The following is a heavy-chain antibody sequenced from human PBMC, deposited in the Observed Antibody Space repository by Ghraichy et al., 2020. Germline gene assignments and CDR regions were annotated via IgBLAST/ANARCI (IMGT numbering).Heavy chain of an antibody. CDR3: AKLVLVPVAGTADDY. Sequence: GGSLRLSCAASGFTFSNYGMHWVRQAPGKGLEWVAFIRFDGRNKYYAESVKGRFTISRDNSKNTLYLQMNSLRAEDTAVYYCAKLVLVPVAGTADDYWGQGTLVTVSS. J-gene: IGHJ4*02. CDR1: GFTFSNYG. D-gene: IGHD6-19*01. CDR2: IRFDGRNK. V-gene: IGHV3-30*02.